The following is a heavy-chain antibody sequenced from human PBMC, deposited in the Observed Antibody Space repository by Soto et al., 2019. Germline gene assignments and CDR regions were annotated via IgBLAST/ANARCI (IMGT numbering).Heavy chain of an antibody. CDR2: ISYDGSNK. D-gene: IGHD1-20*01. J-gene: IGHJ3*02. Sequence: QVQLVQSGGGVVQPGRSLRLSCAASGFTFSSYAMHWVRQAPGKGLEWVAVISYDGSNKYYADSVKGRFTISRDNSKNTLFLQMDSLRPEDTALYYCLTRGAFDIWGQGTMVTVSS. CDR1: GFTFSSYA. V-gene: IGHV3-30-3*01. CDR3: LTRGAFDI.